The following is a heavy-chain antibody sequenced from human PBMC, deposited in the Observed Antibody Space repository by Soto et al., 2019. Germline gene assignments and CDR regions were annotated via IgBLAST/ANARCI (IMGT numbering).Heavy chain of an antibody. CDR2: INHSGST. CDR3: ARGRRGGPPVPIPRYYYYYGMDV. Sequence: QVQLQQWGAGLLKPSETLSLTCAVYGGSFSGYYWSWIRQPPGKGLEWIGEINHSGSTNYNPSLKSRVPRSVDTSKNQFSLKLSSVTAEDTAVYYCARGRRGGPPVPIPRYYYYYGMDVWGQGTTVTVSS. CDR1: GGSFSGYY. V-gene: IGHV4-34*01. D-gene: IGHD2-2*02. J-gene: IGHJ6*02.